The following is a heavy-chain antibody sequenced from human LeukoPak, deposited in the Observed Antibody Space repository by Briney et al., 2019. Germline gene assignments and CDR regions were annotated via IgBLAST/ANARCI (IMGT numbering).Heavy chain of an antibody. J-gene: IGHJ4*02. CDR2: IEQDGSEK. CDR1: GYTFSSYW. Sequence: GRSLRLSCAASGYTFSSYWMAWVHQAPGKGLEWVANIEQDGSEKYYVDSVKGRFTISRDNAKNSLYLQMTSLRAEDTAVYYCARAFSSGWADYWGQGTLVTVSS. CDR3: ARAFSSGWADY. V-gene: IGHV3-7*01. D-gene: IGHD6-19*01.